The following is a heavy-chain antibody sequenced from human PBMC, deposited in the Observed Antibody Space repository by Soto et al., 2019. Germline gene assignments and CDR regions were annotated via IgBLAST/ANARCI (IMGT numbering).Heavy chain of an antibody. CDR2: INAGNGNT. J-gene: IGHJ5*02. D-gene: IGHD3-22*01. CDR1: GYTFTSYA. Sequence: ASVKVSCKASGYTFTSYAMHWVRHAPGQRLEWMGWINAGNGNTKYSQKFQGRVTITRDTSASTAYMELSSLRSEDTAVYYCARDRGSSGYYYWFDPWGQGTLVTVSS. V-gene: IGHV1-3*01. CDR3: ARDRGSSGYYYWFDP.